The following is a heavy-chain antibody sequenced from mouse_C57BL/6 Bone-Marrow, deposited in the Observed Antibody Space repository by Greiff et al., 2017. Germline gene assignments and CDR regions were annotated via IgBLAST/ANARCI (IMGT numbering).Heavy chain of an antibody. CDR3: ARGHYYYGSSHWYFDV. CDR2: INPGSGGT. J-gene: IGHJ1*03. V-gene: IGHV1-54*01. Sequence: QVQLQQSGAELVRPGTSVKVSCKASGYAFTNYLIEWVKQRPGQGLEWIGVINPGSGGTNYNEKFKGKATLTADKSSSTAYMQLSSLTSEDSAVYFCARGHYYYGSSHWYFDVWGTGTTVTVSS. D-gene: IGHD1-1*01. CDR1: GYAFTNYL.